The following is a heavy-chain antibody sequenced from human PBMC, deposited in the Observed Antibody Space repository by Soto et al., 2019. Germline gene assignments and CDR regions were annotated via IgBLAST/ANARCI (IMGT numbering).Heavy chain of an antibody. CDR3: AKDGEAITGTTNGAFDI. V-gene: IGHV3-9*01. CDR2: ISWNSGSI. D-gene: IGHD1-7*01. CDR1: GFTFDDYA. Sequence: QPGGSLRLSCAASGFTFDDYAMHWVRQAPGKGLEWVSGISWNSGSIGYADSVKGRFTISRDNAKNSLYLQMNSLRAEDTALYYCAKDGEAITGTTNGAFDIWGQGTMVTVSS. J-gene: IGHJ3*02.